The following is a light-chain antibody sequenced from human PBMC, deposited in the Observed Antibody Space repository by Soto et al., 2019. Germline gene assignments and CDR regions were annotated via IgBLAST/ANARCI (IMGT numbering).Light chain of an antibody. Sequence: QSVLTPPASVSGSPGQSITISCTGTSSDVGSYNLVSWYQQHPGKASKLMIYEGSKRPSGVSNRFSGSKSGNTASLTISGLQAEDEADYYCCSYAGSSTHYVFGTGTKVTVL. V-gene: IGLV2-23*01. CDR3: CSYAGSSTHYV. CDR1: SSDVGSYNL. CDR2: EGS. J-gene: IGLJ1*01.